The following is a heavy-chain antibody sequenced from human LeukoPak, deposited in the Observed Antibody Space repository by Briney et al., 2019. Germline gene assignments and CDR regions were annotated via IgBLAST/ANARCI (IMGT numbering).Heavy chain of an antibody. CDR2: IYYSGSS. Sequence: SETLSLTCTVSGDSISSSSYYWGWVRQPPGKGLEWIRDIYYSGSSYYSPSLKGRVTISLDTSKNQFSLKLRSVTAADTAVYYCARRRYYDSTGFLDWGQGSLVSVSS. J-gene: IGHJ1*01. D-gene: IGHD3-22*01. V-gene: IGHV4-39*01. CDR1: GDSISSSSYY. CDR3: ARRRYYDSTGFLD.